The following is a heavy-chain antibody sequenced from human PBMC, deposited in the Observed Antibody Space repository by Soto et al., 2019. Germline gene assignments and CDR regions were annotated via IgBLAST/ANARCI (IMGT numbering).Heavy chain of an antibody. D-gene: IGHD6-13*01. CDR3: ARGRIAAADRFDP. Sequence: GSLRLSCAASGFTFSSYAMHWVRQAPGKGLEYVSAISSNGGSTYYANSVKGRFTISRDNSKNTLYLQMGSLRAEDMAVYYCARGRIAAADRFDPWGQGTLVTVSS. V-gene: IGHV3-64*01. J-gene: IGHJ5*02. CDR1: GFTFSSYA. CDR2: ISSNGGST.